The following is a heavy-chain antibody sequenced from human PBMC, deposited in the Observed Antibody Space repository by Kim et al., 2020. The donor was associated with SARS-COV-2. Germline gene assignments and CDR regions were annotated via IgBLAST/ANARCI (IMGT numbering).Heavy chain of an antibody. V-gene: IGHV3-30*01. J-gene: IGHJ2*01. D-gene: IGHD3-22*01. CDR3: ARDRNFPYDSSLYWYFDL. Sequence: KGRFTISRDNSKTTLYLQMDSLRAEDTAVYYCARDRNFPYDSSLYWYFDLWGRSTLVTVSS.